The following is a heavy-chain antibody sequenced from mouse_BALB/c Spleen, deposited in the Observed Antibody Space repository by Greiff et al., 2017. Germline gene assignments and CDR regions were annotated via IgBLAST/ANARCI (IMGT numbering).Heavy chain of an antibody. Sequence: EVNVVESGGGLVKPGGSLKLSCAASGFTFSSYAMSWVRQTPEKRLEWVASISSGGSYTYYPDSVKGRFTISRDNAKNTLYLQMSSLKSEDTAMYYCASGGDYWGQGTSVTVSS. V-gene: IGHV5-6*03. CDR1: GFTFSSYA. J-gene: IGHJ4*01. CDR2: ISSGGSYT. CDR3: ASGGDY.